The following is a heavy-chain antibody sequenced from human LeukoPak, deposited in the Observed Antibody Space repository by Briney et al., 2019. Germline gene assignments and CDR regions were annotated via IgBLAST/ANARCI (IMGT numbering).Heavy chain of an antibody. CDR3: ARATLRNYYGSGSYYKEADY. V-gene: IGHV1-69*04. CDR2: IITILGIA. CDR1: GGTFSSYA. Sequence: ASVKVSCKASGGTFSSYAISWVRQVPGQGLEWMGRIITILGIANYAQKFQGRVTITADKSTSTAYMELSSLRSEDTAVYYCARATLRNYYGSGSYYKEADYWGQGTLVTVSS. D-gene: IGHD3-10*01. J-gene: IGHJ4*02.